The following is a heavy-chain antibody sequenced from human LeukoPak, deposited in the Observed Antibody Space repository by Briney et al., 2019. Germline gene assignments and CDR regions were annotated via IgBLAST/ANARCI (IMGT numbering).Heavy chain of an antibody. V-gene: IGHV3-74*01. J-gene: IGHJ3*02. CDR3: ARVPGSWYAFDI. D-gene: IGHD3-10*01. CDR1: GFTFSSYW. CDR2: INSDGSST. Sequence: GGSLRLSCAASGFTFSSYWMHWVRQAPGKGLVWVSRINSDGSSTSYADSVKGRFTISRDNAKNTLYLQMNSLRAEDTAVYYCARVPGSWYAFDIWGQGTMVTVSS.